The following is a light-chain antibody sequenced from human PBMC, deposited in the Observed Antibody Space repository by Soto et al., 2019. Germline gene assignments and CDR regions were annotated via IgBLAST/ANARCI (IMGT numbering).Light chain of an antibody. CDR2: DPS. J-gene: IGKJ2*01. CDR1: QSVSSY. CDR3: QQRSNWPPYT. V-gene: IGKV3-11*01. Sequence: EIVLTQSPATLSLSPGDRATLSCRASQSVSSYLAWFQQKPGQAPRLLIYDPSTRATGIPARFSGSGSGTDFPLTISSLEPEDFAVYYCQQRSNWPPYTFGQGTKLEIK.